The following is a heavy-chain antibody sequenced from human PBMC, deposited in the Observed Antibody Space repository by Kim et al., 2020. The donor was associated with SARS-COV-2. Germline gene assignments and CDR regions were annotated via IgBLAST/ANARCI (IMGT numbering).Heavy chain of an antibody. J-gene: IGHJ4*02. CDR1: GFTFTNYW. CDR3: ARGTVSAPGIDY. CDR2: IDQDGRDK. D-gene: IGHD6-13*01. V-gene: IGHV3-7*01. Sequence: GGSLRLSCAASGFTFTNYWMNWVRQAPGKGLEWVANIDQDGRDKDYGGSVKGRFTISRDNSRQSLFLQLNSLRGDDTAVYYCARGTVSAPGIDYWGQGILVTVSS.